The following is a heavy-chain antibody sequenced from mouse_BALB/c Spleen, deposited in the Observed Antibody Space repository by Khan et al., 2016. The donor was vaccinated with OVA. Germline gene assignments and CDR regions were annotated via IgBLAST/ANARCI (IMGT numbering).Heavy chain of an antibody. CDR3: ARDYGSSYLFFDY. J-gene: IGHJ2*01. Sequence: EVQLQESGPGLVKPSQSLSLTCTVTGYSITSDYAWNWIRQFPGNKLEWMAYITYSGSPGYNPSLKGRISITRDTSKNQFFLQLNSVTTEDTATYYCARDYGSSYLFFDYWGQGTTLTVSS. V-gene: IGHV3-2*02. CDR1: GYSITSDYA. CDR2: ITYSGSP. D-gene: IGHD1-1*01.